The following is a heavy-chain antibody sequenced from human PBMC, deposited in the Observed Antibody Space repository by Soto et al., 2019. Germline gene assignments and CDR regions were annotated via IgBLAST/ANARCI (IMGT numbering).Heavy chain of an antibody. Sequence: EVQLLESGGGLVQPGGSLRLSCAASGFTFSIYPMSWVRQTPEKGLEWVSTIGTTGGDTYYADSVRGRSTISRDDSKNTLYLQMSSLRAEESAVHYCAKSRVDSGRGYFDLWGRGTLVTVSS. CDR3: AKSRVDSGRGYFDL. J-gene: IGHJ2*01. CDR1: GFTFSIYP. D-gene: IGHD6-25*01. CDR2: IGTTGGDT. V-gene: IGHV3-23*01.